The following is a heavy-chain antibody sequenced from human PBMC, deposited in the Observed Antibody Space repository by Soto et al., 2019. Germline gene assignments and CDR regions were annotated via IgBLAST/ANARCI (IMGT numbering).Heavy chain of an antibody. D-gene: IGHD5-18*01. V-gene: IGHV1-46*01. CDR2: INPSGGST. J-gene: IGHJ4*02. CDR3: ARDIYSYGLFDY. Sequence: SGYTFTSYYMHWVRQAPGQGLEWMGIINPSGGSTSYAQKFQGRVTMTRDTSTSTVYMELSSLRSEDTAVYYCARDIYSYGLFDYWGQGTLVTVSS. CDR1: GYTFTSYY.